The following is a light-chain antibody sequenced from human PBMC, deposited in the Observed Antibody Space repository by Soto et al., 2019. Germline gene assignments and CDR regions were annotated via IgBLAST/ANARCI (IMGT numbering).Light chain of an antibody. CDR3: QKLRSYPSN. Sequence: IQMTHSPSSLSASVLYIVTITFHSSQDINNYLNWYQQKSGKAPKLLIYDASDLETGVPSRFSGSGSGTAFALTITSLQAEDFATYYCQKLRSYPSNFGGGTKVDIK. J-gene: IGKJ4*01. CDR1: QDINNY. CDR2: DAS. V-gene: IGKV1-33*01.